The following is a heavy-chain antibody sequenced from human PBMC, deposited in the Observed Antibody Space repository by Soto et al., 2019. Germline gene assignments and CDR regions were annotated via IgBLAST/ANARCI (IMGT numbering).Heavy chain of an antibody. CDR1: GFTFSNYA. CDR3: AKELESKLLWGYFDS. Sequence: GGSLRLSCAASGFTFSNYAMSWVRQAPGKGLEGVSVITYSGVRTHYADPVRGSFTISIDNSNNMMYLYLNNLRAEDTAVYYCAKELESKLLWGYFDSWGQGNLVTVSS. J-gene: IGHJ4*02. CDR2: ITYSGVRT. V-gene: IGHV3-23*01. D-gene: IGHD1-26*01.